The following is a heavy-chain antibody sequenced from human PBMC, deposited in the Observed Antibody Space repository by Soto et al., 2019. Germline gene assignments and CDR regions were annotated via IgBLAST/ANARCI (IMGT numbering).Heavy chain of an antibody. CDR1: GYTFTTYG. V-gene: IGHV1-18*04. CDR2: ISPYNGTT. Sequence: ASVKVCCKASGYTFTTYGISWVRQAPGQGLEWMGWISPYNGTTKYAEKFQGEMTMSTDTATSTAYMHLRSLRSDDTAVYYCARDGERDTGLNFYYYLHGMDAWGQGTRVTVSS. CDR3: ARDGERDTGLNFYYYLHGMDA. J-gene: IGHJ6*02. D-gene: IGHD1-1*01.